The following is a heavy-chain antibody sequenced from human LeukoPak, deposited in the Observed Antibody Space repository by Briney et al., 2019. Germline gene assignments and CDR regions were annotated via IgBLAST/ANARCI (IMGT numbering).Heavy chain of an antibody. CDR1: GFTFSTYA. J-gene: IGHJ4*02. D-gene: IGHD2-15*01. V-gene: IGHV3-23*01. CDR3: ARNVGWFRFDY. CDR2: ISGIDT. Sequence: QSGGSLRLSCAASGFTFSTYAMNWVRQAPGKGLEWVSTISGIDTFYADSVKGRFTISRDNAKNSLYLQMNSLRAEDTAVYYCARNVGWFRFDYWGQGTLVTVSS.